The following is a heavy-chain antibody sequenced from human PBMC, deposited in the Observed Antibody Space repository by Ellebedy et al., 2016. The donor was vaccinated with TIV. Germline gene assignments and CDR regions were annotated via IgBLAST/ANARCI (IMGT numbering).Heavy chain of an antibody. V-gene: IGHV4-34*01. J-gene: IGHJ4*02. CDR2: INQSGFT. CDR1: GGSSSGYY. D-gene: IGHD1-26*01. Sequence: SETLSLTCAVSGGSSSGYYWTWIRQSPGKGLEWIGEINQSGFTNYNPSLKSRVPISVDTSKNQFSLKLSSVTAADTAVYYCARHVGWELPYFDYWGQGTLVTVSS. CDR3: ARHVGWELPYFDY.